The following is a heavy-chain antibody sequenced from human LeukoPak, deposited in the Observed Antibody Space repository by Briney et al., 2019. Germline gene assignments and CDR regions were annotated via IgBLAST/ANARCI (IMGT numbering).Heavy chain of an antibody. CDR2: ISYDGSNK. CDR3: AKDAYYYDSSGCPGDY. D-gene: IGHD3-22*01. V-gene: IGHV3-30*18. J-gene: IGHJ4*02. CDR1: GFTFSSYG. Sequence: GRSLRLSCAASGFTFSSYGMHWVRQAPGKGLEWVAVISYDGSNKYYADSVKGRFTISRDNSKNTLYLQMNSLRAEDTAVYYCAKDAYYYDSSGCPGDYWGQGTLVTVSS.